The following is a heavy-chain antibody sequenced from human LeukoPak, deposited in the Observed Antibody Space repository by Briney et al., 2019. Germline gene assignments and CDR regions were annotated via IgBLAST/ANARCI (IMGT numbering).Heavy chain of an antibody. J-gene: IGHJ4*02. CDR1: GFTFSSYS. CDR2: ISSSSSYI. D-gene: IGHD4-17*01. CDR3: ARDTYGDYSADY. Sequence: PGGSLRLSCAAPGFTFSSYSMNWVRQAPGKGLEWVSSISSSSSYIYYADSVKGRFTISRDNAKNSLYLQMNSLRAEDTAVYYCARDTYGDYSADYWGQGTLVTVSS. V-gene: IGHV3-21*01.